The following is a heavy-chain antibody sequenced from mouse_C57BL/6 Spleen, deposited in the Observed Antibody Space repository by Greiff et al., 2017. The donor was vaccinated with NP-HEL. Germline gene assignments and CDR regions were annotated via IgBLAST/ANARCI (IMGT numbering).Heavy chain of an antibody. Sequence: VQLQQSGAELAKPGASVKLSCKASGYTFTSYWMHWVKQRPGQGLEWIGYINPSSGYTKYNQKFKDKATLTADKSSSTAYMQLSSPTYEDSAVYSCANYYGSRPAWFAYWGQRTLVTVSA. CDR3: ANYYGSRPAWFAY. CDR2: INPSSGYT. V-gene: IGHV1-7*01. CDR1: GYTFTSYW. J-gene: IGHJ3*01. D-gene: IGHD1-1*01.